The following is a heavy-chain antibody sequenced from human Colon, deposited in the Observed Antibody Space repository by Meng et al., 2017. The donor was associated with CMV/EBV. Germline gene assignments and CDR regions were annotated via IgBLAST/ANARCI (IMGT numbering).Heavy chain of an antibody. D-gene: IGHD5-12*01. CDR2: IYWDDDT. J-gene: IGHJ4*02. V-gene: IGHV2-5*02. CDR1: GFSFITDKAG. Sequence: QITLKESGPTLVKPTQTLTLTCTFSGFSFITDKAGVGWIRHPPGKALEWLGFIYWDDDTRYSPSLNTRLTITRDTSKNQVILTMTNMDPADTATYYCVRRSYSGQDDYWGQGALVTVSS. CDR3: VRRSYSGQDDY.